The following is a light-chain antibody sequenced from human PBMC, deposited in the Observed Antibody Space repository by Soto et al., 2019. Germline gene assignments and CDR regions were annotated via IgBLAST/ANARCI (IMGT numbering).Light chain of an antibody. Sequence: QSVLTQPPSVSGAPGQRVTISCTGSSSNIGAGYDVHWYQQLPGTAHKLLIYGNSNRPSGVPDRFSGSKSGTSASLAITGLQAEDEADYYCPSYDSSLSGSVFGGGTKLTVL. V-gene: IGLV1-40*01. CDR1: SSNIGAGYD. J-gene: IGLJ2*01. CDR2: GNS. CDR3: PSYDSSLSGSV.